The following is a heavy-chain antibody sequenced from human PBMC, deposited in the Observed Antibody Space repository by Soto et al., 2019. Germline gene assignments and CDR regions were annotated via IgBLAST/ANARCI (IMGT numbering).Heavy chain of an antibody. D-gene: IGHD6-19*01. CDR2: INHSGVT. CDR3: ARFSGSYYYAMDV. J-gene: IGHJ6*02. Sequence: PSETLSLTCAVYGWSFRGYYWSWIRQPPGKGLEWIGEINHSGVTNYKPSLKRRVTISVDTSKNQFSLQLKSVTAADTALYCCARFSGSYYYAMDVWGQGSTVT. CDR1: GWSFRGYY. V-gene: IGHV4-34*01.